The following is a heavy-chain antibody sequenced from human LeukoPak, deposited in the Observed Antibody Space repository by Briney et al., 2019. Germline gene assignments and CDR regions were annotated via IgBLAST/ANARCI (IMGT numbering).Heavy chain of an antibody. J-gene: IGHJ5*02. CDR3: VRAHHPGGWFDP. Sequence: GGSLRLSCAASGFTFSSYAMSWVRQAPGKGLEWVASINQDGGEIHYVDSVKGRFTISRDNAKNSLYLQMNSLTAGDTAVHYCVRAHHPGGWFDPWGQGTLVTVSS. D-gene: IGHD3-10*01. CDR1: GFTFSSYA. CDR2: INQDGGEI. V-gene: IGHV3-7*04.